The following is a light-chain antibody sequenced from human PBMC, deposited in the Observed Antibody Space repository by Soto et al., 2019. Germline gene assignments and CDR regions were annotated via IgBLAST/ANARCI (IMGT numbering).Light chain of an antibody. Sequence: QSVLTQPPSASGTPGQRVTISCSGSSSNIGSNTVNWYQQLPGTAPNLLIYSNNHRPSGVPDRFSGSKSGTSASLAISGLQSEDEADYYCAAWDDSLNGRVFGTGTKLTVL. CDR2: SNN. CDR3: AAWDDSLNGRV. J-gene: IGLJ1*01. CDR1: SSNIGSNT. V-gene: IGLV1-44*01.